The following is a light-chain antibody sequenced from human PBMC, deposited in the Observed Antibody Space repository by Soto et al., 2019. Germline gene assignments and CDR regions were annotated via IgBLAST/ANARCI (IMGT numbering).Light chain of an antibody. CDR1: SSDVGGSNY. J-gene: IGLJ2*01. Sequence: QSALPQPPSASGSPGQSVTISCTGTSSDVGGSNYVSWYQQHPGKAPKLMIHDVTERPSGVPDRFSGSKSGNTASLTVSGLQPEDEADYYCSSYAGTNALVFGGVTKLPVL. CDR3: SSYAGTNALV. CDR2: DVT. V-gene: IGLV2-8*01.